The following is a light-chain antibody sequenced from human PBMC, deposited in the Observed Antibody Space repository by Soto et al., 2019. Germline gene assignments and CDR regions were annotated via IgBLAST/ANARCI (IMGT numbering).Light chain of an antibody. CDR1: QNIRTY. V-gene: IGKV1-39*01. J-gene: IGKJ1*01. Sequence: QMTQSPSSLSASVGARVTITCRASQNIRTYLNWYKQKPGKAPSLLIYGASTLQSGVPSRFSGSGSATDFTLTITSLQPEYFATYYCQQSYTTPRTFGQGTKVEIK. CDR3: QQSYTTPRT. CDR2: GAS.